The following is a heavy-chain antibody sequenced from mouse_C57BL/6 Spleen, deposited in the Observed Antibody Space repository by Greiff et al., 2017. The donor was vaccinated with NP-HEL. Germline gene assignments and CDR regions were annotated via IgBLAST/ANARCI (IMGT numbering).Heavy chain of an antibody. Sequence: VQLQQSGAELVKPGASVKISCKASGYAFSSYWMNWVKQRPGKGLEWIGMIHPNSGSTNYNEKFKSKATLTVDKSSSTAYMQLSSLTSEDSAVYYCARDYDYDEGAWFAYWGQGTLVTVSA. V-gene: IGHV1-64*01. CDR2: IHPNSGST. CDR1: GYAFSSYW. CDR3: ARDYDYDEGAWFAY. J-gene: IGHJ3*01. D-gene: IGHD2-4*01.